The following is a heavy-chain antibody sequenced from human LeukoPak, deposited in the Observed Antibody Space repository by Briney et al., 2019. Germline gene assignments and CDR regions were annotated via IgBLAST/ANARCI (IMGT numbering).Heavy chain of an antibody. J-gene: IGHJ4*02. CDR1: GFAFSTYG. CDR3: AKDGGVGATMGFAY. D-gene: IGHD3-16*01. CDR2: ICFDGSQK. Sequence: GGSLRLSCAASGFAFSTYGIHWVRQAPGKGLEWVTVICFDGSQKFSADSVKGRFTISRDNSKNTLYLQMNSLRVEDTAVYYCAKDGGVGATMGFAYWGEGALVTLSS. V-gene: IGHV3-33*06.